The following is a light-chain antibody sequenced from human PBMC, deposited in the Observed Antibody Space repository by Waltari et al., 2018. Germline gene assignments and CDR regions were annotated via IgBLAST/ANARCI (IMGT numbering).Light chain of an antibody. Sequence: SALTQPASVSGSLGQSITFSCTGTSSDVGGYNYVPWSQQHPGKAPKLMIHDVSNRPSGVSIRFSGSKSGNTASLTISGLQADDEADYYCISYSSATPGNVVIGGGTKLTVL. V-gene: IGLV2-14*01. CDR1: SSDVGGYNY. CDR3: ISYSSATPGNVV. J-gene: IGLJ2*01. CDR2: DVS.